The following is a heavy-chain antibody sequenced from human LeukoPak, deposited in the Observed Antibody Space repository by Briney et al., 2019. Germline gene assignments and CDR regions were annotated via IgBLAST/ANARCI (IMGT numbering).Heavy chain of an antibody. J-gene: IGHJ4*02. Sequence: PSETLSLTCTVSGGSISSSSYYWGWIRQPPGKGLEWIGSIYYSGSTYYNPSLKSRVTISVDTSKNQLSLKLSSVTAADTAVYYCARHKSSAYSSSWYVGYWGQGTLVTVSS. CDR3: ARHKSSAYSSSWYVGY. D-gene: IGHD6-13*01. V-gene: IGHV4-39*01. CDR2: IYYSGST. CDR1: GGSISSSSYY.